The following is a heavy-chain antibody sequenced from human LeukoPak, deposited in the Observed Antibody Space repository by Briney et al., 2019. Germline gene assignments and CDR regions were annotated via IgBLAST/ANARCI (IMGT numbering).Heavy chain of an antibody. CDR2: ISYDGSNK. CDR1: GFTFSSYA. J-gene: IGHJ3*02. Sequence: GGSLRLSCAASGFTFSSYAMHWVRQAPGKGLEWVAVISYDGSNKYYADSVKGRFTISRDNSKNTLYLQMNSLRAEDTAVYYCAPMGAGRRGHDAFDIWGQGTMVTVSS. CDR3: APMGAGRRGHDAFDI. V-gene: IGHV3-30-3*01. D-gene: IGHD3-16*01.